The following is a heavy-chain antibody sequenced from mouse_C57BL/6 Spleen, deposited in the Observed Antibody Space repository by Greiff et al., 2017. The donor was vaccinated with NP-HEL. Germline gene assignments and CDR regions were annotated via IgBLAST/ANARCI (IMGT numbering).Heavy chain of an antibody. D-gene: IGHD2-5*01. Sequence: VQLQQPGAELVKPGASVKLSCKASGYTFTSYWMQWVKQRPGQGLEWIGEIDPSDSYTNYNQKFKGKATLTVDTSSSTAYMQLSSLTSEDSAVYYCARWDSNYDYFDYWGQGTTLTVSS. CDR2: IDPSDSYT. CDR1: GYTFTSYW. J-gene: IGHJ2*01. V-gene: IGHV1-50*01. CDR3: ARWDSNYDYFDY.